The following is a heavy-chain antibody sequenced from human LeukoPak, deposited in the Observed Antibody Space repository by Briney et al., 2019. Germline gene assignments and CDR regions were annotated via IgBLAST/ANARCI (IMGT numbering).Heavy chain of an antibody. CDR1: GFTFSSYG. D-gene: IGHD5-18*01. V-gene: IGHV3-33*01. Sequence: GRSLRLSCAASGFTFSSYGMHWVRQAPGKGLEWVALIWYDGSNKYYADSVKGRFTISRDNSKNTLYLQMNSLRAEDTAVYYCARGRGSRTGYNGDYLDYWGQGTLVTVSS. CDR2: IWYDGSNK. CDR3: ARGRGSRTGYNGDYLDY. J-gene: IGHJ4*02.